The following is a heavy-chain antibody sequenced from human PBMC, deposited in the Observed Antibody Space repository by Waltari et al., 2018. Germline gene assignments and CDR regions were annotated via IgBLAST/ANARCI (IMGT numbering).Heavy chain of an antibody. CDR2: IYYSGST. CDR1: GGSISSYY. J-gene: IGHJ6*02. V-gene: IGHV4-59*01. CDR3: ARMSMAYSSSWRSYYYYYGMDY. Sequence: QVQLQESGPGLVKPSETLSLTCTVSGGSISSYYWSWIRQPPGKGLEWIGYIYYSGSTNYTPSLKSRVTISVDTSKNQFSLKLSSVTAADTAVYYCARMSMAYSSSWRSYYYYYGMDYWGQGTLVTVSS. D-gene: IGHD6-13*01.